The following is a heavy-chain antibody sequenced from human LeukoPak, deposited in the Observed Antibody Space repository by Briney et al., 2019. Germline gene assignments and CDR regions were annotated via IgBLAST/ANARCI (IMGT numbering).Heavy chain of an antibody. CDR3: ARAGPMTTVTSQDY. CDR1: GFTFSSYW. V-gene: IGHV3-7*01. CDR2: KKQDGSEK. D-gene: IGHD4-17*01. Sequence: GGSLRLSCAASGFTFSSYWMSGVGQAQGKGGEGGAKKKQDGSEKYYVDSVKGRFTISRDNAKNSLYLQMNSLRAEDTAVYYCARAGPMTTVTSQDYWGQGTLVTVSS. J-gene: IGHJ4*02.